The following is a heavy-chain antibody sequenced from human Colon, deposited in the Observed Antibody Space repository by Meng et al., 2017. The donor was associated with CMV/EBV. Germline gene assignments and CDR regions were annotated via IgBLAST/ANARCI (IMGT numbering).Heavy chain of an antibody. CDR3: ARDRDHIPQDGYYDMDV. J-gene: IGHJ6*02. D-gene: IGHD2-21*01. V-gene: IGHV3-66*01. Sequence: GGSLRLSCAASGFTVSSNYMSWVRQAPGKGLEWVSVIYSGGSTYYADSVKGRFTISRDNAKNSVYLQMNSLRPEDTAVYYCARDRDHIPQDGYYDMDVWGQGTTVTVSS. CDR2: IYSGGST. CDR1: GFTVSSNY.